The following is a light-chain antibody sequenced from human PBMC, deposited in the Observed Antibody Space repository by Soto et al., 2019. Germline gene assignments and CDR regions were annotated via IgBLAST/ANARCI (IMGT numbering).Light chain of an antibody. V-gene: IGLV1-44*01. CDR3: AAWEDSLNGVL. CDR2: NNS. Sequence: QSVLTQPPSASGTPGQSVTISCSGSSSNIGKNTEHWYQKLPRTAPKLLIKNNSQRPSGVPDRFSGSKSGTSASLVISGLQSEDEADYYCAAWEDSLNGVLFGGGTKVTVL. CDR1: SSNIGKNT. J-gene: IGLJ2*01.